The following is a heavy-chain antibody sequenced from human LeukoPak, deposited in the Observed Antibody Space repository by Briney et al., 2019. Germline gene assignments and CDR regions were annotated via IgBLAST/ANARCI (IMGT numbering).Heavy chain of an antibody. J-gene: IGHJ6*03. CDR3: ARADGMVRGVIDYYYYYYMDV. D-gene: IGHD3-10*01. CDR1: GFTFSSYE. CDR2: IKQDGSEK. Sequence: PGGSLRLSCAASGFTFSSYEMNWVRQAPGKGLEWVANIKQDGSEKYYVDSVKGRFTISRDNAKNSLYLQMNSLRAEDTAVYYCARADGMVRGVIDYYYYYYMDVWGKGTTVTVSS. V-gene: IGHV3-7*01.